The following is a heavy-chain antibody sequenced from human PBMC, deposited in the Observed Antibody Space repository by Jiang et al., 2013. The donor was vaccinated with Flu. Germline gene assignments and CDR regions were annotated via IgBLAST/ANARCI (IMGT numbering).Heavy chain of an antibody. CDR2: INPSGGST. J-gene: IGHJ2*01. CDR3: ARAGTVTNTEWYFDL. D-gene: IGHD4-11*01. CDR1: GYTFTRYY. Sequence: CKASGYTFTRYYLHWVRQAPGQGLEWMGIINPSGGSTSYTQKFQGRVTMTRDTSTSTVYMELSSLRSEDTAVYYCARAGTVTNTEWYFDLWGRGTLVTVSS. V-gene: IGHV1-46*01.